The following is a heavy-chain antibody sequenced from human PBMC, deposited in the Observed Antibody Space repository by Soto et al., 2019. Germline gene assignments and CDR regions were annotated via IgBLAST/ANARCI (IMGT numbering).Heavy chain of an antibody. V-gene: IGHV1-69*13. CDR2: IIPIFGTA. Sequence: SVKVSCKASGGTFSSYAISWVRQAPGQGLEWMGGIIPIFGTANYAQKFQGRVTITADESTSTAYMELSSLRSEDTAVYYCARDRRAARRSYYYYGMDVWGQGTTVTVSS. CDR1: GGTFSSYA. CDR3: ARDRRAARRSYYYYGMDV. J-gene: IGHJ6*02. D-gene: IGHD6-6*01.